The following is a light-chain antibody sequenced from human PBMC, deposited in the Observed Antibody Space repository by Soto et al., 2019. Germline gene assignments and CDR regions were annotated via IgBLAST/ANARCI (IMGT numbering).Light chain of an antibody. V-gene: IGKV4-1*01. CDR1: QTILYSSTNKNS. J-gene: IGKJ1*01. Sequence: DIVMTQSPASLAVSLGARATIYCKSSQTILYSSTNKNSLAWYQQKPGQPPKLLIYWASTRESGVPDRFSGSGSGADFTLTISSLQDEDVAVYYCQQYYSLPWTFGQGTKVEIK. CDR2: WAS. CDR3: QQYYSLPWT.